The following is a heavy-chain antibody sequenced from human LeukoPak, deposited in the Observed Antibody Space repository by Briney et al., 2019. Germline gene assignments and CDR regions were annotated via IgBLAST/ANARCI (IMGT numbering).Heavy chain of an antibody. CDR2: IYYSGST. V-gene: IGHV4-59*01. J-gene: IGHJ4*02. D-gene: IGHD3-22*01. Sequence: SETLSLTCTVSGGSISSYYWSWIRQPPGKGLEWIGYIYYSGSTNYNPSLKSRVTISVDTSRNQSSLKLSSVTAADTAVYYCARSSYDSSGYYYVEGYFDYWGQGTLVTVSS. CDR3: ARSSYDSSGYYYVEGYFDY. CDR1: GGSISSYY.